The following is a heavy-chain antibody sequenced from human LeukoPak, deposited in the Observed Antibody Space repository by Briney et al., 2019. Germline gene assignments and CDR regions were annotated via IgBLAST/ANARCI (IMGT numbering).Heavy chain of an antibody. Sequence: SQTLSLTCTVSGGSISSGDYYWSWIRQPPGKGLEWIGYIYYSGSTYYNPSLKSRVTISVDTSKNQFSLKLSSVTAADTAVYYCARLFVTAAGTRGYYFDYWGQGTLVTVSS. D-gene: IGHD6-13*01. CDR3: ARLFVTAAGTRGYYFDY. CDR2: IYYSGST. CDR1: GGSISSGDYY. V-gene: IGHV4-30-4*01. J-gene: IGHJ4*02.